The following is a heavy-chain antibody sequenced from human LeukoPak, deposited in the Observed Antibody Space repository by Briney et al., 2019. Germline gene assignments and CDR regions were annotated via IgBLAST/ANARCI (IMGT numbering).Heavy chain of an antibody. Sequence: GGSLRLSCAASGFTFSSHWMHWVRQAPGKGLVWVSRINSDGSGTIYADSVKGRFTISRDNAKNTLDLQMNSLRAEDTAVYYCARGEKSWINGFDLWGQGTPVTVSS. CDR2: INSDGSGT. V-gene: IGHV3-74*01. CDR3: ARGEKSWINGFDL. D-gene: IGHD2-8*01. CDR1: GFTFSSHW. J-gene: IGHJ4*02.